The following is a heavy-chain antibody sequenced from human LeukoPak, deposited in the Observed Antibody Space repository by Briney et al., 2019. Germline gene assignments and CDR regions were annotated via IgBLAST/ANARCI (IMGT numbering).Heavy chain of an antibody. CDR1: GFTFSSYS. J-gene: IGHJ3*02. CDR2: ISSSSNYI. CDR3: ARDLSSGWPDAFDI. Sequence: GGSLRLSCAASGFTFSSYSMNWVRQAPGKGLEWVSSISSSSNYIYYADSVKGRFTISRDNAKNSLYLQMNSLRAEDTAVYYCARDLSSGWPDAFDIWGQGTMVTVSS. V-gene: IGHV3-21*01. D-gene: IGHD6-19*01.